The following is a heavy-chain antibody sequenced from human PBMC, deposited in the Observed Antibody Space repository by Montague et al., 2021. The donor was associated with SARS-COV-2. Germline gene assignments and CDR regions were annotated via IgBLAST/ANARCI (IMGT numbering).Heavy chain of an antibody. J-gene: IGHJ4*02. CDR2: IYYSGST. Sequence: TLSLTCTVSGGPVSSGGYYWSWIRQPPGKDLEWIGYIYYSGSTYYNPSLKSRVTISVDTSKNQFSLKLSSVTAADTAVYYCARAPRNIVGVVLTFADWGQGTLVTVSS. V-gene: IGHV4-31*03. CDR3: ARAPRNIVGVVLTFAD. CDR1: GGPVSSGGYY. D-gene: IGHD3-3*01.